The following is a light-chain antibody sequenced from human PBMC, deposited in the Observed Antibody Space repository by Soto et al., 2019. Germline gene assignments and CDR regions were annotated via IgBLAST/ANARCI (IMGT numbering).Light chain of an antibody. CDR3: QKTYTTPPT. Sequence: DTQMAQSPSSLSASVGDRISITCRASHTASNYVNWYQQKPGKAPTLLISATSTLQSGVPSRFSGSGSGTDFPLTITRLQPEDFSIYYCQKTYTTPPTFGQGTKVAIK. CDR1: HTASNY. V-gene: IGKV1-39*01. CDR2: ATS. J-gene: IGKJ1*01.